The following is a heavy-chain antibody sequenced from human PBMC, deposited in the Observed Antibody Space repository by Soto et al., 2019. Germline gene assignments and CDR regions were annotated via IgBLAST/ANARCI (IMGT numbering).Heavy chain of an antibody. CDR1: GGSISSGGSY. Sequence: SETLSLTCTVSGGSISSGGSYWSWIRQHPGEGLEWIGYIYYSGSTYYNPSLESRVLISVDTSKNQFSLKLSSVTAADTAVYYCARDPRAGHFDYWGQGTLVTVSS. J-gene: IGHJ4*02. CDR2: IYYSGST. D-gene: IGHD6-13*01. V-gene: IGHV4-30-4*08. CDR3: ARDPRAGHFDY.